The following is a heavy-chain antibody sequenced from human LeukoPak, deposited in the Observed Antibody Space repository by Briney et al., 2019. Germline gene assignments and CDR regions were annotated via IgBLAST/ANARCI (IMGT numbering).Heavy chain of an antibody. V-gene: IGHV4-38-2*02. CDR3: AGVAPSTVTTRGFDY. D-gene: IGHD4-17*01. CDR2: IYHSGST. CDR1: GYSISSGYY. Sequence: PSETLSPTCTVSGYSISSGYYWGWIRQPPGKGLEWIGSIYHSGSTYYNPSLKSRVTISVDTSKNQFSLKVNSVTAADTAVYYCAGVAPSTVTTRGFDYWGQGTLVTVSS. J-gene: IGHJ4*02.